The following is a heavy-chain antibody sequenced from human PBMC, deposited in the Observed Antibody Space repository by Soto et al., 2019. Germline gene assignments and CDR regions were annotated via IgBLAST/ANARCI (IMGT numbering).Heavy chain of an antibody. CDR1: GGSISTYY. CDR2: IYYSGST. D-gene: IGHD1-7*01. J-gene: IGHJ4*02. CDR3: ARGRPWELYDY. V-gene: IGHV4-59*12. Sequence: QVQLQESGPGLVKPSEPLSLTCTVSGGSISTYYWSWIRQPPGKGLEWVGYIYYSGSTNYNPSLRSRGTIAVDTSNNQFSLKLIPMTAADTAVYYCARGRPWELYDYWCQGTLVTVST.